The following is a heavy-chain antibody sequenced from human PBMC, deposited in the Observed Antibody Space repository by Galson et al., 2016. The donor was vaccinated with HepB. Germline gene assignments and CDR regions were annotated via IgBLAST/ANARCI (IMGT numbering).Heavy chain of an antibody. CDR1: GGSISSRSHY. V-gene: IGHV4-39*01. D-gene: IGHD4-17*01. Sequence: SETLSLTCTVSGGSISSRSHYWGWIRQPPGKGLEWIGTIYYSGSTYYNPSLKSRVTISLDTSKAQFSLNLTSVTAADTAVYYCVRLYPTATTWADYWGQGTLVTVSS. J-gene: IGHJ4*02. CDR3: VRLYPTATTWADY. CDR2: IYYSGST.